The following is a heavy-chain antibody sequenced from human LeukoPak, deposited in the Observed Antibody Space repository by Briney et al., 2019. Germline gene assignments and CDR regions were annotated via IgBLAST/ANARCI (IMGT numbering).Heavy chain of an antibody. Sequence: SETVSLTCTVSGGSISSSSYYWGWIRQPPGKGLEWIGSIYYSGSTYDNPSLKSRVIISVDTSKNQFSLKLSSVTAADTAVYYCARLIYDSSGYYWFDPWGQGTLVTVSS. J-gene: IGHJ5*02. CDR2: IYYSGST. D-gene: IGHD3-22*01. CDR3: ARLIYDSSGYYWFDP. V-gene: IGHV4-39*01. CDR1: GGSISSSSYY.